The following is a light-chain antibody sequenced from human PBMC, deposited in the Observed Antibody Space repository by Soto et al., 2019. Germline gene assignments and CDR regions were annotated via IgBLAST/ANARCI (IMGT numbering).Light chain of an antibody. Sequence: QSVLTQPPSVSEAPGQRVTISCTGSSSNIGAGYEAHWYQQVPGTAPKLLIYENNNRPSGVPDRVSGSKSGTSASLAITGLQAEDEAEYYCQYYDSSLSGYVFGTGTKVTVL. CDR2: ENN. CDR1: SSNIGAGYE. CDR3: QYYDSSLSGYV. J-gene: IGLJ1*01. V-gene: IGLV1-40*01.